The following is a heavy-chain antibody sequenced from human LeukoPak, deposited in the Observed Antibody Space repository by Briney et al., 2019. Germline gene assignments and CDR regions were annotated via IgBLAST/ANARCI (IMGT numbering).Heavy chain of an antibody. CDR2: IYYSGST. CDR1: GGSISSYY. Sequence: SETLSLTCTVSGGSISSYYWSWIRQPPGKGLEWIGYIYYSGSTNYNPSLKSRVTISVDTSKNQFSLKLSSVTAADTAVYYCVRDLSYNNWFDPWGQGTLVTVSS. V-gene: IGHV4-59*01. CDR3: VRDLSYNNWFDP. J-gene: IGHJ5*02. D-gene: IGHD2-2*02.